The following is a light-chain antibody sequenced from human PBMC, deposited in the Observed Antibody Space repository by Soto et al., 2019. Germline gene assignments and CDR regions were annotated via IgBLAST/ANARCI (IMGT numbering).Light chain of an antibody. CDR2: GAS. Sequence: EIVMTQSPATLSVSPGERATLSCRASQSVSSNLAWYQQKPGQAPTLLIYGASARATGIPARFSGSGSGTEFTLTISSLQSEDFAVYYCQHYNNWPFTFGQGTKVDI. CDR3: QHYNNWPFT. CDR1: QSVSSN. V-gene: IGKV3-15*01. J-gene: IGKJ2*01.